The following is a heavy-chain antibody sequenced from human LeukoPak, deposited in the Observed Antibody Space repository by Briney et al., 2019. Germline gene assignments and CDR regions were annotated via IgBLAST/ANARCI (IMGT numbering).Heavy chain of an antibody. CDR2: IRSKANGYTT. V-gene: IGHV3-73*01. CDR3: VRLGGGDAFDI. CDR1: GFTFSRFA. Sequence: GGSLRLSCAASGFTFSRFAMHWVRQAPGKGLEWVGRIRSKANGYTTAYGETVKGRFTITRDDSKRSAFVQMSSLKSEDTAVYYCVRLGGGDAFDIWGPGTRVTVSS. J-gene: IGHJ3*02. D-gene: IGHD2-15*01.